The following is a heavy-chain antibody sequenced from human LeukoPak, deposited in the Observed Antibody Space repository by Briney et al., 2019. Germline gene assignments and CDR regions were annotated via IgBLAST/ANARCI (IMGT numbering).Heavy chain of an antibody. Sequence: ASVKVSCKASGYTFTSYGISWVRQAPGQGLEWMGWISAYNGNTNYAQKLQGRVTMTTDTSTSTAYMELRSLRSEDTAVYYCAREEMSSGSREYYFDYWGQGTLVTVSS. CDR2: ISAYNGNT. D-gene: IGHD6-19*01. J-gene: IGHJ4*02. CDR3: AREEMSSGSREYYFDY. V-gene: IGHV1-18*01. CDR1: GYTFTSYG.